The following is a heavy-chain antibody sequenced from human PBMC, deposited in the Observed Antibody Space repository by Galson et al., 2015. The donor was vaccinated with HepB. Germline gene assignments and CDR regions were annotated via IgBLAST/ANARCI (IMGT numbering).Heavy chain of an antibody. D-gene: IGHD4-17*01. CDR3: ARGDDGDFDY. Sequence: SLRLSCAASGFTFSRYAMHWVRQAPGKGLEWVAVISYDGSNKYYADSVKGRFTISRDNSKNTLYLQMNSLRAEDTAVYYCARGDDGDFDYWGQGTLVTVSS. J-gene: IGHJ4*02. CDR2: ISYDGSNK. CDR1: GFTFSRYA. V-gene: IGHV3-30-3*01.